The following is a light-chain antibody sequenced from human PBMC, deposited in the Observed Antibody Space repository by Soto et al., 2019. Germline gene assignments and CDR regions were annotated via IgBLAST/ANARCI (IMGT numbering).Light chain of an antibody. CDR1: YSNIGNNA. Sequence: QSVLTQSPSASETPGQRVTISCSGTYSNIGNNAVNWYQQVPGTAPKLLMYGDTQRPSGVPDRFSGSKSGTSASLAISGLQSEDEGDYHCAAWDDNLNGLVFGGGTKLTVL. CDR2: GDT. V-gene: IGLV1-44*01. CDR3: AAWDDNLNGLV. J-gene: IGLJ3*02.